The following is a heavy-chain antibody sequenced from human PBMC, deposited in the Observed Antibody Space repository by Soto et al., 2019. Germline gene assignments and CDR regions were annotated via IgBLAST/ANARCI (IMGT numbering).Heavy chain of an antibody. CDR1: GGSISSSNW. CDR2: IYHSGST. CDR3: ASLTATSDFDY. D-gene: IGHD2-2*01. J-gene: IGHJ4*02. V-gene: IGHV4-4*02. Sequence: SETLSLTCAVSGGSISSSNWWSWVRQPPVKGLEWIGEIYHSGSTNYNPSLKSRVTISVDKSKNQFSLKLSSVTAADTAVYYCASLTATSDFDYWGQGTLVTVSS.